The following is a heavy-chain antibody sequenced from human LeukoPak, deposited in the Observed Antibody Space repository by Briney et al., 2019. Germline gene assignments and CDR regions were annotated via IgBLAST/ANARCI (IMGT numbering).Heavy chain of an antibody. V-gene: IGHV1-69*05. CDR2: IIPIFGTA. CDR3: ARVHITHCSSTSCPSSSSWAEFDN. Sequence: SVKVSCKASGGTFISYAISWVRQAPGQGLEWMGGIIPIFGTANYAQKFQGRVTITTDESTSTAYMELSSLRSEDTAVYYCARVHITHCSSTSCPSSSSWAEFDNWGQGTLVTVSS. D-gene: IGHD2-2*01. CDR1: GGTFISYA. J-gene: IGHJ4*02.